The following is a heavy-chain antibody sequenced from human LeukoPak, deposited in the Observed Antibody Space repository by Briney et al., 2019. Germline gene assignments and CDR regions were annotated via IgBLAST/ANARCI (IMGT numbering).Heavy chain of an antibody. Sequence: GGSLRLSCAASGFTFSSYEMNWVRQAPGKGLERVSYISSSGSTIYCADSVKGRFTISRDNSKNTLYLQMNSLRAEDTAVYYCANFRNYYDSSGYFLWDYWGQGTLVTVSS. V-gene: IGHV3-48*03. CDR2: ISSSGSTI. CDR1: GFTFSSYE. CDR3: ANFRNYYDSSGYFLWDY. J-gene: IGHJ4*02. D-gene: IGHD3-22*01.